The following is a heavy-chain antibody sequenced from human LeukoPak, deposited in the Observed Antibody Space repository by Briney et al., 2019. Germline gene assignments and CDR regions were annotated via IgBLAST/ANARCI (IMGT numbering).Heavy chain of an antibody. D-gene: IGHD3-3*01. CDR2: IYYSGST. Sequence: SETLSLTCTVSGGSISSSSYYRGWIRQPPGKGLEWIGSIYYSGSTYYNPSLKSRVTISVDTSKNQFSLKLSSVTAADTAVYYCARHTYYDFWSGYYDAFDIWGQGTMVTVSS. CDR3: ARHTYYDFWSGYYDAFDI. CDR1: GGSISSSSYY. V-gene: IGHV4-39*01. J-gene: IGHJ3*02.